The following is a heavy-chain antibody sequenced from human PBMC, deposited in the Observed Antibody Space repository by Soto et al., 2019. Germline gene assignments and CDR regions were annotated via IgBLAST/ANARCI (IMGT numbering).Heavy chain of an antibody. D-gene: IGHD2-15*01. V-gene: IGHV4-34*01. J-gene: IGHJ4*02. CDR1: GGSFSGYS. CDR2: INHSGGT. CDR3: ARGLGYCSGSSCPTIQ. Sequence: SETLSLTCAVYGGSFSGYSWSWIRQPPGKGLEWIGEINHSGGTSYNPSLEGRVTVSVDTSKNQFSLKLSSVTAADTAVYYCARGLGYCSGSSCPTIQWAQGNLVTVSS.